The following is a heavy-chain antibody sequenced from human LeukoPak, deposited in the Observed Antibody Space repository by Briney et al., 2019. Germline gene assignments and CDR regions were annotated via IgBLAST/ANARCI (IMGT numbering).Heavy chain of an antibody. D-gene: IGHD4-17*01. CDR3: AKSWSTVTAFDY. CDR2: ISWNSGSI. CDR1: GFTFDDYA. V-gene: IGHV3-9*01. J-gene: IGHJ4*02. Sequence: GGSLRLSCAGSGFTFDDYAMHWVRQAPGKGLEWVSGISWNSGSIGYADSVKGRFTISRDNSKNTLYLQMNSLRAEDTAVYYCAKSWSTVTAFDYWGQGTLVTVSS.